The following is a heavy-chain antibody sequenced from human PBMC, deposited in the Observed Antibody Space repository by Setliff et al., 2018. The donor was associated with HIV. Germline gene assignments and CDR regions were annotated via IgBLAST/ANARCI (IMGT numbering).Heavy chain of an antibody. CDR2: VSHTGST. D-gene: IGHD1-26*01. Sequence: PSETLSLTCAVYGGSLNDYYWNWIRQPPGKGLEWIGDVSHTGSTNYNPSLKSRITISADTPKNQFSLKLSSVTAADTAVYYCAREGTYSGTYWVRRVASFDIWGQGTMVTVSS. J-gene: IGHJ3*02. CDR1: GGSLNDYY. V-gene: IGHV4-34*01. CDR3: AREGTYSGTYWVRRVASFDI.